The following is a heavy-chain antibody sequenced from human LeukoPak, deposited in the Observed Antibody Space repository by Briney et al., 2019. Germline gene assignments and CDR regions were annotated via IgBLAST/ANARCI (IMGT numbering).Heavy chain of an antibody. CDR3: ARHYSSGWYYFDY. D-gene: IGHD6-19*01. Sequence: SETLSLTCTVSGDSISTSNSYWGWIRQPPGKGLEWIGSIYYSGNTYYNASLKSRVTISVDTSKNQFSLRLTSVTAADTAVYYCARHYSSGWYYFDYWGQGTLVTVSS. CDR2: IYYSGNT. CDR1: GDSISTSNSY. V-gene: IGHV4-39*01. J-gene: IGHJ4*02.